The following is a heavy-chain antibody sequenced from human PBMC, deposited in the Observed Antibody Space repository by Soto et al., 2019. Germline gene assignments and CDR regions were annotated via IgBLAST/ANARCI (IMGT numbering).Heavy chain of an antibody. D-gene: IGHD3-16*01. J-gene: IGHJ4*02. V-gene: IGHV4-34*01. Sequence: KPSETLSLTCAVSGGSFSGYYWTWIRQAPGKGLEWIGEINHSGTTNYIPSLKSRVSLSVDTSKNLFSLKLTSVTAADTGVYFCARGRRWGQSVKGLDSWGQGTLVTVSS. CDR1: GGSFSGYY. CDR2: INHSGTT. CDR3: ARGRRWGQSVKGLDS.